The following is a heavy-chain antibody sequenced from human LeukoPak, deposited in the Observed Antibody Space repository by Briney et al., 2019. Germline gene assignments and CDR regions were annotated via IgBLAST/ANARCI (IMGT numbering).Heavy chain of an antibody. CDR1: GFTFSTYG. Sequence: GRSLRLSCAASGFTFSTYGMQWVRQAPGKGLEWVALIWYDGSNENYADSVKGRFTISRDNSKNTLYLQMNSLRAEDTAVYYCARGDYYDSSGYSQYFQHWGQGTLVTVSS. CDR3: ARGDYYDSSGYSQYFQH. V-gene: IGHV3-33*01. D-gene: IGHD3-22*01. CDR2: IWYDGSNE. J-gene: IGHJ1*01.